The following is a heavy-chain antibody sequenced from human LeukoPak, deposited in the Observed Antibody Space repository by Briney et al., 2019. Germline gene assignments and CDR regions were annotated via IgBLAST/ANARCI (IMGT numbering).Heavy chain of an antibody. D-gene: IGHD4-11*01. Sequence: PSGTLSLTCAVSGGSITSSNWWSWVRQPPGKGLEWIGYFYYTGNTYYNPSLKSRVTISLDTSKNQFSLKLSSVTAADTAVYYCARGTTVSTPDFDYWGQGPLVTVSS. V-gene: IGHV4-4*02. CDR2: FYYTGNT. CDR1: GGSITSSNW. CDR3: ARGTTVSTPDFDY. J-gene: IGHJ4*02.